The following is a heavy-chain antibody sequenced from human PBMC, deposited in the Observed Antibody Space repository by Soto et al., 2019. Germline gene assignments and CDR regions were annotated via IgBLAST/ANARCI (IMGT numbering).Heavy chain of an antibody. J-gene: IGHJ5*02. V-gene: IGHV3-23*01. D-gene: IGHD2-15*01. CDR3: AKSGYCGGGSCFNWFDP. Sequence: GGSLRLSCAASGFTFRSFAMSWVRQAPGKGLEWVSAVTGSGSSTYYADSVKGRFTISRDNSKNTLYLQMNSLRAEDTAVYYCAKSGYCGGGSCFNWFDPWGQGTLVTVSS. CDR2: VTGSGSST. CDR1: GFTFRSFA.